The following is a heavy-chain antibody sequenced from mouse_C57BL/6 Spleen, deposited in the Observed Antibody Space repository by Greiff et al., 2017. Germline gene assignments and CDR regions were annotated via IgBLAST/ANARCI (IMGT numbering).Heavy chain of an antibody. V-gene: IGHV1-50*01. CDR3: ARGKDYEAAMDY. CDR1: GYTFTSYW. CDR2: IDPSDSYT. D-gene: IGHD2-4*01. Sequence: QVQLQQSGAELVKPGASVKLSCKASGYTFTSYWLQWVKPRPGQGLEWIGEIDPSDSYTNYNQKFKGKDTLTVDTSSSTAYMQLSSLTSEDSAVYYCARGKDYEAAMDYWGQGTSVTVSS. J-gene: IGHJ4*01.